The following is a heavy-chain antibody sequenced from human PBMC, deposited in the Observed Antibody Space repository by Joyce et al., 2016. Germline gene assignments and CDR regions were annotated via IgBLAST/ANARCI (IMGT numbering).Heavy chain of an antibody. CDR2: INTDGSST. J-gene: IGHJ5*02. V-gene: IGHV3-74*01. CDR1: GFSFSGYW. Sequence: EVQLVESGGGLVQPGGSLRLSCAASGFSFSGYWINWGRQAPGKGLVGVSRINTDGSSTRFADSVKGRFTISRDNAKNTLYLQMNSLRAEDTAVYYCVRGISARPGGPNWFDPWGQGTLVTVSS. D-gene: IGHD6-6*01. CDR3: VRGISARPGGPNWFDP.